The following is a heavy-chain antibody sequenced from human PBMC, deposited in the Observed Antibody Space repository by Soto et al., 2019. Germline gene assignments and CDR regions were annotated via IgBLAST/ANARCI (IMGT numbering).Heavy chain of an antibody. CDR1: GGTFSSYA. D-gene: IGHD2-2*01. CDR2: INAGNGNT. V-gene: IGHV1-3*01. J-gene: IGHJ5*02. CDR3: AREVLRDIVVVPAAMPVNWFDP. Sequence: ASVKVSCKASGGTFSSYAMHWVRQAPGQRLEWMGWINAGNGNTKYSQKFQGRVTITRDTSASTAYMELSSLRSEDTAVYYCAREVLRDIVVVPAAMPVNWFDPWGQGTLVTVSS.